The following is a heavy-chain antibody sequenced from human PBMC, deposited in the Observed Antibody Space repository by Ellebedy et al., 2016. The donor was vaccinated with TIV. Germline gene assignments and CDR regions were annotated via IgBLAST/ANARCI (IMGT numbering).Heavy chain of an antibody. Sequence: MPSETLSLTCTVSGGSISRSYWNWIRQPPGKGLEWIGYIYYSGSTNYNPSLKSRITISVYTSKNQFSLKLSSVTAADTAVYYCARGDIVATGPMVFWGQGTLVTVSS. J-gene: IGHJ4*02. CDR2: IYYSGST. CDR1: GGSISRSY. V-gene: IGHV4-59*01. D-gene: IGHD5-12*01. CDR3: ARGDIVATGPMVF.